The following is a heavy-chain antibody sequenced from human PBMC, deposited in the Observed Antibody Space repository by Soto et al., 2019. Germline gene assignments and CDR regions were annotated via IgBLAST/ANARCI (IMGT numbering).Heavy chain of an antibody. CDR3: AVRPRGFSYHFDY. Sequence: QITLKESGPTLVRPTQTLTLTCSFSGFSLTTRGGAVGWIRQPPGKALEWLALIYWDDDEGYSPSLKSSLTITKDTSKTQEVLTLTNMDPLDTAAYYCAVRPRGFSYHFDYWGQRTLVTVSS. CDR1: GFSLTTRGGA. D-gene: IGHD5-18*01. J-gene: IGHJ4*02. V-gene: IGHV2-5*02. CDR2: IYWDDDE.